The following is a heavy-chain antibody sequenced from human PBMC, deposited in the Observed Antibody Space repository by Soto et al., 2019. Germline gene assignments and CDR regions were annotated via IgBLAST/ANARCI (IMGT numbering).Heavy chain of an antibody. J-gene: IGHJ6*02. Sequence: ASVKVSCKASGYTFTSYGISWVRQAPGQGLEWMGWISAYNGNTNYAQKLQGRVTMTTDTSTSTAYMELRSLRSDDTVVYYCARDYSGYDLSKNYYYYYGVDVWGQGTTVTVSS. CDR3: ARDYSGYDLSKNYYYYYGVDV. CDR1: GYTFTSYG. CDR2: ISAYNGNT. V-gene: IGHV1-18*01. D-gene: IGHD5-12*01.